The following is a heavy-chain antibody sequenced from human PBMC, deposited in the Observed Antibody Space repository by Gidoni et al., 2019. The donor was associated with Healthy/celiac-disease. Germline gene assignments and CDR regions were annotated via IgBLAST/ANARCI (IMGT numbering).Heavy chain of an antibody. CDR2: IYSGGST. D-gene: IGHD2-21*02. Sequence: EVQLVESGGGLVQPGGSLRLSCAASGFTVSSNYMRWVRPAPGKGLEWVSVIYSGGSTYYADSVKGRFTISRDNSKNTLYLQMNSLRAEDTAVYYCARDPSVVVTAISDYWGQGTLVTVSS. CDR3: ARDPSVVVTAISDY. CDR1: GFTVSSNY. J-gene: IGHJ4*02. V-gene: IGHV3-66*01.